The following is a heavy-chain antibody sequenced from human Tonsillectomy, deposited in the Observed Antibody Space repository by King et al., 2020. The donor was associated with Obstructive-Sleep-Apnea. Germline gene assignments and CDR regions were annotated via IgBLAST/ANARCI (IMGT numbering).Heavy chain of an antibody. CDR2: VSTDGRRQ. CDR1: GFTFSNFE. V-gene: IGHV3-30*14. CDR3: ARDFDY. Sequence: VQLVESGGDVVRPGTSLTLSCIASGFTFSNFEIHWVRGAPGKGREWVTLVSTDGRRQYYADSVKGRFTISRDNSKNTVYLQMNNLRPDDTAMYYCARDFDYWGQGTLVTVSP. J-gene: IGHJ4*02.